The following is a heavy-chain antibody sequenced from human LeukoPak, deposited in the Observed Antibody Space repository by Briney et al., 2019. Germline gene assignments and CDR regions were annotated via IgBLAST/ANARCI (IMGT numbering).Heavy chain of an antibody. V-gene: IGHV3-23*01. D-gene: IGHD3-16*01. CDR3: AKDRALGGPPGGDYYYYGMDV. CDR2: ISGSGGST. J-gene: IGHJ6*02. Sequence: GGSLRLSCAASEFTFSSYAMSWVRQAPGKGLEWVSAISGSGGSTYYADSVKGRFTISRDNSKNTLYLQMNSLRAEDTAVYYCAKDRALGGPPGGDYYYYGMDVWGQGTTVTVSS. CDR1: EFTFSSYA.